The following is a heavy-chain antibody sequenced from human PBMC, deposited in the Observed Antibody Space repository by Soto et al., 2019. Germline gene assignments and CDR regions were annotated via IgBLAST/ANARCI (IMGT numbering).Heavy chain of an antibody. CDR3: ARDDPYYYYGMDV. CDR1: GFTFSSYG. Sequence: GGSLRLSCAASGFTFSSYGMHWVRQAPGKGLEWVAVIWYDGSNKYYADSVKGRFTISRDNSKNTLYLQMNSLRAEDTAVYYCARDDPYYYYGMDVWGQGTTVTVSS. CDR2: IWYDGSNK. V-gene: IGHV3-33*01. J-gene: IGHJ6*02.